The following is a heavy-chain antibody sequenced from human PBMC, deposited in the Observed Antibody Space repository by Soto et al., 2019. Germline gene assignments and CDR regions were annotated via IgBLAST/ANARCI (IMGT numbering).Heavy chain of an antibody. V-gene: IGHV4-34*01. Sequence: QVQLQQWGAGLLKPSETLSLTCAVYGGSFSGYYWSWIRQPPGKGLEWSGEINHSGSTNYNPSLKSRVTISVDTSKNQFSLKLSSVTAADTAVYYCARGLLELGAFDIWGQGTMVTVSS. J-gene: IGHJ3*02. CDR2: INHSGST. CDR1: GGSFSGYY. D-gene: IGHD1-7*01. CDR3: ARGLLELGAFDI.